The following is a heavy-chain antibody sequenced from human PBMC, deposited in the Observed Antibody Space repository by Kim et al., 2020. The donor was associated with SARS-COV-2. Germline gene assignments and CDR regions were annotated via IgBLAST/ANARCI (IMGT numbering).Heavy chain of an antibody. CDR3: ARSGGIDDFWSGYRG. J-gene: IGHJ4*02. V-gene: IGHV3-11*03. D-gene: IGHD3-3*01. Sequence: DSVKGRFNISRDNAKNSLYLQRNSLRAEDTAVYYCARSGGIDDFWSGYRGWGQGTLVTVSS.